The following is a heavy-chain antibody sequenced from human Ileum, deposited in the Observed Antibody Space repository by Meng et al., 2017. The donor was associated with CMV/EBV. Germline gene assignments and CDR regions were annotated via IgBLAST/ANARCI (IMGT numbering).Heavy chain of an antibody. CDR1: CVTFSDFY. V-gene: IGHV3-11*04. CDR2: IGGIGTTI. Sequence: LSCGASCVTFSDFYMRWIRQAPGKGMEWVSYIGGIGTTISYADSVKGRFTISRDNSKNSLYLQMNSLRAEDTAVYYCARDGRWGWFDPWGQGTLVTVSS. D-gene: IGHD1-26*01. CDR3: ARDGRWGWFDP. J-gene: IGHJ5*02.